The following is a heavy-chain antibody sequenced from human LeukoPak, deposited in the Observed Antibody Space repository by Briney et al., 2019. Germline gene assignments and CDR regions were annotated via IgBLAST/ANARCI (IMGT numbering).Heavy chain of an antibody. J-gene: IGHJ4*02. V-gene: IGHV4-34*01. CDR1: GGSFSGYY. CDR2: INHSGST. Sequence: SETLSLTCAVYGGSFSGYYWSWIRQPPGKGLEWIGEINHSGSTNYNPSLKSRVTISVDTSKNQFSLKLSSVTAADTAVYYCARMVMQLVPLWGQGTLVTVSS. CDR3: ARMVMQLVPL. D-gene: IGHD6-13*01.